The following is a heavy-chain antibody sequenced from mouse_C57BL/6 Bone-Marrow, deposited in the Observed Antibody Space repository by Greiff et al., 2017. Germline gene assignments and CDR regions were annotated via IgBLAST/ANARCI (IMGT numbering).Heavy chain of an antibody. CDR3: ARHYYAMDY. CDR2: INSDGGST. Sequence: EVKLQESGGGLFQPERSRKPSFESMKSNFPPIALPGFARPPEKRLELVAAINSDGGSTYYPDTMERRFIISRDNTKKTLYLQMSSLRSEDTALYYCARHYYAMDYWGQGTSVTVSS. CDR1: KSNFPPIA. V-gene: IGHV5-2*01. J-gene: IGHJ4*01.